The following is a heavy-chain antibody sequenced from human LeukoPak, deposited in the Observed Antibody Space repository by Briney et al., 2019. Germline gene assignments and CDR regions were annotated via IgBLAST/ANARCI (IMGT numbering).Heavy chain of an antibody. Sequence: GGSLRLSCAASGFTFDDYGMSWVRQAPGKGLEWVSGINWNGGSTGYADSVKGRFTISRDNAKNSLYLQMNSLRAEDTAFYYCARGGITIFGGIIYQEYWGQGTLVTVSS. V-gene: IGHV3-20*04. D-gene: IGHD3-3*01. CDR1: GFTFDDYG. CDR2: INWNGGST. J-gene: IGHJ4*02. CDR3: ARGGITIFGGIIYQEY.